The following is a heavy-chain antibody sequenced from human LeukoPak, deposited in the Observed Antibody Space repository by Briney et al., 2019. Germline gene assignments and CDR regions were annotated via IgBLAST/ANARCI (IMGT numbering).Heavy chain of an antibody. Sequence: EASVKVSCKASGYIFTGYYMHWVRQAPGQGLEWMGWINCNSGDTNYAQRFQGRVTMTRDTSISTAYMELSRLRSDDTAVYYCASGVTRLYYYYMDVWGKGTTVTISS. J-gene: IGHJ6*03. CDR3: ASGVTRLYYYYMDV. CDR2: INCNSGDT. CDR1: GYIFTGYY. V-gene: IGHV1-2*02. D-gene: IGHD2-21*02.